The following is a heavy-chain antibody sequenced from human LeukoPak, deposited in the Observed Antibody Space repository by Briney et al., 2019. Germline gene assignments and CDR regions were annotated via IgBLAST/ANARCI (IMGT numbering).Heavy chain of an antibody. CDR2: INHSGST. CDR1: GGAFSGYY. Sequence: PSETLSLTWAVYGGAFSGYYWSWIRQPPGKGLEWLGEINHSGSTNYNPSLKSRVTISVDTSKNQFSLKLSSVTAADTAVYYCARVTGCPQVLLFDYWGQGTLVTVSS. CDR3: ARVTGCPQVLLFDY. D-gene: IGHD1-20*01. V-gene: IGHV4-34*01. J-gene: IGHJ4*02.